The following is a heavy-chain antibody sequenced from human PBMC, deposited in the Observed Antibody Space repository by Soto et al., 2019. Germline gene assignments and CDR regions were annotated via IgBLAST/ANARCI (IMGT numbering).Heavy chain of an antibody. Sequence: ASVKVSCKASDYTFTDSAIHWVRQAPGQSLELLGWIAPGNGNTKYSQKFQGRVTITRDTSATTAYMELSSLRSEDTAVYYCAKGSRMWTPDYWGQGTLVNVSS. V-gene: IGHV1-3*01. D-gene: IGHD2-21*01. CDR1: DYTFTDSA. CDR3: AKGSRMWTPDY. J-gene: IGHJ4*02. CDR2: IAPGNGNT.